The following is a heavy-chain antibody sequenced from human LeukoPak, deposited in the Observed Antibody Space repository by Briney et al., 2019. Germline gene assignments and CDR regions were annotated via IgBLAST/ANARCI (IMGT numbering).Heavy chain of an antibody. J-gene: IGHJ6*02. Sequence: GASVKVSCKASGGTFSSYAISWVRQAPGQGLEWMGGIIPIFGTANYAQKFQGRVTITADESTSTAYMELSSLRSEDTAVYYCAREVLGYCSSTSCQGDYYYGMDVWGQGTTVTVSS. CDR2: IIPIFGTA. D-gene: IGHD2-2*01. V-gene: IGHV1-69*01. CDR3: AREVLGYCSSTSCQGDYYYGMDV. CDR1: GGTFSSYA.